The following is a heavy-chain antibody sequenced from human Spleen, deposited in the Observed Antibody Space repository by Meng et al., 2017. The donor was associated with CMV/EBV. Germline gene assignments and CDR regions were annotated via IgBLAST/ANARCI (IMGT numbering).Heavy chain of an antibody. Sequence: GGSLRLSCAASGSTFSNYWMSWVRQAPGKGLEWVANINQDRSEKYYVDSVKGRFTISRDNAKNSLYLQMNSLRVEDTAVYYCARDSSRPKGIYLRLKSYGMDVWGQGTTVTVSS. J-gene: IGHJ6*02. D-gene: IGHD5-12*01. CDR2: INQDRSEK. CDR1: GSTFSNYW. CDR3: ARDSSRPKGIYLRLKSYGMDV. V-gene: IGHV3-7*01.